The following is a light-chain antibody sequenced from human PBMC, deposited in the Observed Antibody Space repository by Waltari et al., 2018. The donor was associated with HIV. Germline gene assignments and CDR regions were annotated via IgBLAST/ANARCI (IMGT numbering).Light chain of an antibody. CDR1: QSISSW. CDR2: KAS. Sequence: DIQMTQSPSTLSASVGDRVTITCRASQSISSWLAWFQQKPGKAPKLLIYKASSLETGVPSRFSGGGSGTEFTLTISSLQPDDVATYYCQQYKSHPWTFGQGTKVEIK. V-gene: IGKV1-5*03. J-gene: IGKJ1*01. CDR3: QQYKSHPWT.